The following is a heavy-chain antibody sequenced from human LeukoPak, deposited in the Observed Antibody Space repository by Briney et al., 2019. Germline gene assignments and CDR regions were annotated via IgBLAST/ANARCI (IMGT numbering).Heavy chain of an antibody. CDR3: AINTSGTYLDY. J-gene: IGHJ4*02. V-gene: IGHV3-23*01. Sequence: PGGSLRLSCAASGFTFRSYAMTWFRQAPGKGLEWVSSISTSGVSTNYADSVKGRFTISRDNSKSMVYLQMNSLRSEDTAVYYCAINTSGTYLDYWGQGILVTVSS. CDR1: GFTFRSYA. D-gene: IGHD1-26*01. CDR2: ISTSGVST.